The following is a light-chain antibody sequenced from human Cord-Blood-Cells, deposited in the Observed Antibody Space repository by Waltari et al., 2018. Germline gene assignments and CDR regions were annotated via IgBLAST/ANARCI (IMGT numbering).Light chain of an antibody. Sequence: SSELTQDPAVSVALGQTVSITCQGDSPRSYYASWYQQKPGQAPVLVIYGKNNRPSGIPDRFSGSSSGNTASLTITGAQAEDEADYYCNSRDSSGNHLGVFGTGTKVTVL. V-gene: IGLV3-19*01. CDR3: NSRDSSGNHLGV. J-gene: IGLJ1*01. CDR1: SPRSYY. CDR2: GKN.